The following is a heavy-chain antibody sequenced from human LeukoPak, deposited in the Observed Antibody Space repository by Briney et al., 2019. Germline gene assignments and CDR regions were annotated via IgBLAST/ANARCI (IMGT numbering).Heavy chain of an antibody. CDR2: IYTSGST. J-gene: IGHJ3*02. CDR3: ARDPHDYGDYWAFDI. D-gene: IGHD4-17*01. CDR1: GGSISSYY. V-gene: IGHV4-4*07. Sequence: PSETLSLTCTVSGGSISSYYWSWIRQPAGKGLGWIGRIYTSGSTNYNPSLKSRVTMSVATSKNQFSLKLSSVTAADTAVYYCARDPHDYGDYWAFDIWGQGTMVTVSS.